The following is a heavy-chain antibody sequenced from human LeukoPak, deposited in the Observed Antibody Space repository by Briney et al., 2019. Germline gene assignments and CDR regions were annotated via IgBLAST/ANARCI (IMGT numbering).Heavy chain of an antibody. V-gene: IGHV4-34*01. Sequence: SETLSLTCAVYGGSFSGYYWSWIRQPPGKGLEWIGEINHSGSTNYNPSLKSRVTISVDTSKNQFSLKLSSVTAADTAVYYCARGRRYSYGYPDYWGQGTLVTVSS. CDR3: ARGRRYSYGYPDY. D-gene: IGHD5-18*01. CDR1: GGSFSGYY. CDR2: INHSGST. J-gene: IGHJ4*02.